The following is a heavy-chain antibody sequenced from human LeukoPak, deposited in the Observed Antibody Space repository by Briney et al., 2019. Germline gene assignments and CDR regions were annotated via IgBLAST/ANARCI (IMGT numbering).Heavy chain of an antibody. D-gene: IGHD5-12*01. CDR3: AKSSGYSGYDLALDY. CDR1: GFTFSSYA. Sequence: GGSLRLSCAASGFTFSSYAMSWVRQAPGKGLEWVSGISGNGGSTYYADSVKGRVTISRDNSKNTLYLQMNSLRAEDTAVYYCAKSSGYSGYDLALDYWGQGTLVTVSS. CDR2: ISGNGGST. V-gene: IGHV3-23*01. J-gene: IGHJ4*02.